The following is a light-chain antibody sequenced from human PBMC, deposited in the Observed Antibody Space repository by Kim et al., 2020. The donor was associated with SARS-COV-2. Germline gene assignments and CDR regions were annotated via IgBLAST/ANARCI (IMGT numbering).Light chain of an antibody. J-gene: IGKJ4*01. CDR1: QSVTSSY. CDR2: AAS. Sequence: EIVLTQSPGTLSLSPGERATLSCRASQSVTSSYLAWYQQKPGQAPRLLIYAASSRATGIPDRFSGSDSGTDFTLTISRLEPEDFAVYYCQQYGSPLLTFGGGTKVDIK. CDR3: QQYGSPLLT. V-gene: IGKV3-20*01.